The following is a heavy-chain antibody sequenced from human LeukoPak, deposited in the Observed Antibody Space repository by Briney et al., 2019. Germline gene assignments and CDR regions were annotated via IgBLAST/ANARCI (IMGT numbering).Heavy chain of an antibody. CDR3: ASFRLEIFPTRSTKDY. CDR2: IYYSGST. Sequence: SQTLSLTCTVSGGSISSGDYYWSWIRQPPGKGLEWIGYIYYSGSTYYNPSLKSRVTISVDTSKNQFSLKLSSVTATDTAVYYCASFRLEIFPTRSTKDYWGQGTLVTVSS. CDR1: GGSISSGDYY. D-gene: IGHD1-1*01. J-gene: IGHJ4*02. V-gene: IGHV4-30-4*08.